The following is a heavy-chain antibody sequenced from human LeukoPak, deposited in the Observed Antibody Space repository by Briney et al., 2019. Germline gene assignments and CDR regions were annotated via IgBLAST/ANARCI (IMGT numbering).Heavy chain of an antibody. CDR3: AKGRYCSSTSCPNYFDY. J-gene: IGHJ4*02. Sequence: PGGSLRLSCAASGFTFDDYTMHWVRQAPGKGLEWVSLISWDGGSTYYADSVKGRFTISRDNSKNALYLQMNSLRTEDTALYYCAKGRYCSSTSCPNYFDYWGQGTLVTVSS. D-gene: IGHD2-2*01. V-gene: IGHV3-43*01. CDR1: GFTFDDYT. CDR2: ISWDGGST.